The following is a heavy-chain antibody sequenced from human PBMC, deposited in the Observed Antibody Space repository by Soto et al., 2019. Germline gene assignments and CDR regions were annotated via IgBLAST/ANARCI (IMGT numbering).Heavy chain of an antibody. CDR3: ARLLVPYCGGDCFSGFDY. Sequence: QVQLVQSGAGVQEPGASVKVSCKASGYTFANYYIHWVRQAPGQGLEWMAIFNPSGGYTKYAQKFQGRVTLPRDTSTSTVYMELSSLRSEDTAVYYCARLLVPYCGGDCFSGFDYWGQGTLVTVSS. CDR1: GYTFANYY. D-gene: IGHD2-21*02. V-gene: IGHV1-46*01. CDR2: FNPSGGYT. J-gene: IGHJ4*02.